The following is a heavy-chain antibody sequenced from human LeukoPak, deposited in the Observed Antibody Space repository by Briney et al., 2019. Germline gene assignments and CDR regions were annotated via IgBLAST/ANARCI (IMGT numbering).Heavy chain of an antibody. CDR3: ARDQGYYYYYMDV. CDR1: GFAFTTYT. Sequence: GGSLRLSCAASGFAFTTYTMNWVRQAPGKGLEWVSYISSSGTTIYYADSVRGLFTISRDNAKNSLYLQMNSLRAEDTAIYYCARDQGYYYYYMDVWGKGTTVTVSS. CDR2: ISSSGTTI. V-gene: IGHV3-48*01. J-gene: IGHJ6*03.